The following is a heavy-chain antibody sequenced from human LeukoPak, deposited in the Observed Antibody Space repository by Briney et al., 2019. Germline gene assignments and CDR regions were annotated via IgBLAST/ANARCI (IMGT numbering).Heavy chain of an antibody. J-gene: IGHJ4*02. Sequence: SETLSLTCAAYGLTFSGYYWSWIRQPPGKGLEWIGAINHSGSTNYNPSLKSRVTISVDTSKNQFSLKLSSVTAADTAVYYCAREIGIAAAGEIDYWGQGTLVTVSS. CDR1: GLTFSGYY. D-gene: IGHD6-13*01. CDR3: AREIGIAAAGEIDY. CDR2: INHSGST. V-gene: IGHV4-34*01.